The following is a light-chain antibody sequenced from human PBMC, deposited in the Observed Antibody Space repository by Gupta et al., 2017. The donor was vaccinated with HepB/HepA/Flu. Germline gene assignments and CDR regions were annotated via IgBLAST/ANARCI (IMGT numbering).Light chain of an antibody. J-gene: IGKJ5*01. CDR3: RQSLHFPFT. CDR1: QSLLHSDGRTY. Sequence: DSVMTHTALSLSVTAGQRASVSCKPTQSLLHSDGRTYLYWYRQKAGQPPQLLISEGSNRCSGVPDRFSGRESGTEFTLKISRVEADAVGLYYCRQSLHFPFTFGQGTQVDIK. CDR2: EGS. V-gene: IGKV2D-29*01.